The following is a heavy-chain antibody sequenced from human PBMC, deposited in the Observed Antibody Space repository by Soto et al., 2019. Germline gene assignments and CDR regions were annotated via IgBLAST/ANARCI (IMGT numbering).Heavy chain of an antibody. V-gene: IGHV2-5*02. Sequence: QITLKESGPTLVRPTQTLTLTCTFSGFSLSTSGVGVGWIRQPPGKALEWLALIYWDDDKRYSPSLKSRLTTTYDTYKNRVVLTMTNMDPVDTATYYCAHSRCGGDCLQSYSSHYYYGMDVWGQGTTVTVSS. CDR1: GFSLSTSGVG. CDR3: AHSRCGGDCLQSYSSHYYYGMDV. J-gene: IGHJ6*02. D-gene: IGHD2-21*02. CDR2: IYWDDDK.